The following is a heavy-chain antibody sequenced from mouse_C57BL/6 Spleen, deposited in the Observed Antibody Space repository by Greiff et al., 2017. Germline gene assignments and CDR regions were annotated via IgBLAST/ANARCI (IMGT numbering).Heavy chain of an antibody. CDR2: ISSGSSTI. J-gene: IGHJ3*01. CDR1: GFTFSDYG. Sequence: EVQRVESGGGLVKPGGSLKLSCAASGFTFSDYGMHWVRQAPEEGLEWVAYISSGSSTIYYADTVKGRFTISRDNAKNTLFLQMTSLRSEDTAMYYCARQDIVTTRFAYWGQGTLVTVSA. D-gene: IGHD2-5*01. V-gene: IGHV5-17*01. CDR3: ARQDIVTTRFAY.